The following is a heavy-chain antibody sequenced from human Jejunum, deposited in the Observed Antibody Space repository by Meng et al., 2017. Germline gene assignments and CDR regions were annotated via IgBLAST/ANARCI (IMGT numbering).Heavy chain of an antibody. Sequence: QVLLSQSGAEVKKPGASLTVSCKAPGDRFTSFGITWVRQAPGQGLEWMGWISTYNGQTNLAQKFQDRVTMTTDTSTTTVYMELRSLRSDDTAVYYCARDGVSYTMVRGPTYWGQGTLVTVSS. CDR2: ISTYNGQT. J-gene: IGHJ4*02. CDR1: GDRFTSFG. D-gene: IGHD3-10*01. CDR3: ARDGVSYTMVRGPTY. V-gene: IGHV1-18*01.